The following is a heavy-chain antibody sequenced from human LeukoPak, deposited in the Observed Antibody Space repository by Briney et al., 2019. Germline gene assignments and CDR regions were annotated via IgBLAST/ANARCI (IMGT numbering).Heavy chain of an antibody. CDR1: GGSFSSYC. J-gene: IGHJ6*03. V-gene: IGHV4-34*01. D-gene: IGHD2-21*02. CDR3: ARTYCGGDCRGYYYSYYMDV. CDR2: INHSAAT. Sequence: SETLSLTCAVYGGSFSSYCWSWVRQRPGKGMEWNGEINHSAATTQNAPLKSRVTISVDTSKNQFSLRLSSVTAADTAVYYCARTYCGGDCRGYYYSYYMDVWGKGTTVTISS.